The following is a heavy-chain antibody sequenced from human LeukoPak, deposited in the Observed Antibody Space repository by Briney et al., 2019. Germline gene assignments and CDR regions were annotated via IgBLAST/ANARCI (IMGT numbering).Heavy chain of an antibody. V-gene: IGHV1-2*02. CDR2: INPNSGGT. CDR1: GYTFTSYY. Sequence: ASVKVSCKASGYTFTSYYMHWVRQAPGQGLEWMGWINPNSGGTNYAQKFQGRVTMTRDTSISTAYMELSRLRSDDTAVYYCAREGLAVAGSDAFDIWGQGTMVTVSS. D-gene: IGHD6-19*01. J-gene: IGHJ3*02. CDR3: AREGLAVAGSDAFDI.